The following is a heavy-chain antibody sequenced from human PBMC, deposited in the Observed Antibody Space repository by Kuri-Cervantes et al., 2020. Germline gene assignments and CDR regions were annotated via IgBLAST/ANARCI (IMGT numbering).Heavy chain of an antibody. Sequence: ASVKVSCKASGYTFTSYDINWVRQAPGQGLEWMGWINPNSGGTNYAQKFQGRVTMTRDTSISTAYMELSRLRSDDTAVYYCARGRYDILTGLTDAFDIWGQGTMVTVSS. CDR1: GYTFTSYD. CDR3: ARGRYDILTGLTDAFDI. D-gene: IGHD3-9*01. J-gene: IGHJ3*02. V-gene: IGHV1-2*02. CDR2: INPNSGGT.